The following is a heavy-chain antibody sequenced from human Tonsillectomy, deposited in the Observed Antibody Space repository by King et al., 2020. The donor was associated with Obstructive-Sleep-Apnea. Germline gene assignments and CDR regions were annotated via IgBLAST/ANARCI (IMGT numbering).Heavy chain of an antibody. CDR3: ANQGRLEPTSHIDY. Sequence: VQLVESGGGLVQPGGSQRLSCAASGFTFSSYAMSWVRQAPGKGLEWVSAISGSGGAPYYADSVKGRFTISRDNSRNTVYLQMHSLRAEDTAVYYCANQGRLEPTSHIDYWGQGTLVTVSS. J-gene: IGHJ4*02. D-gene: IGHD1-1*01. CDR2: ISGSGGAP. V-gene: IGHV3-23*04. CDR1: GFTFSSYA.